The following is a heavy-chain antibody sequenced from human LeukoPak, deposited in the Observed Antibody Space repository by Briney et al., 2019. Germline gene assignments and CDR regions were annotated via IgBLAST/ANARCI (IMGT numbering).Heavy chain of an antibody. V-gene: IGHV1-69*01. D-gene: IGHD2-2*01. Sequence: SVKVSCKASGGTFSSYAISWVRQAPGQGLEWMGGIIPIFGTANYAQKFQGRVTITADESTSTAYMELSSLRSEDTAVYYCARGTVVVPAAVTFSYYYYYMDVWGKGTTVTISS. J-gene: IGHJ6*03. CDR1: GGTFSSYA. CDR3: ARGTVVVPAAVTFSYYYYYMDV. CDR2: IIPIFGTA.